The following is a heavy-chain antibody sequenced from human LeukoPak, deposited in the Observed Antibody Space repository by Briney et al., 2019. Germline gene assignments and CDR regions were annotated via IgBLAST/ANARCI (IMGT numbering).Heavy chain of an antibody. CDR3: AREFAVVGASCFGY. J-gene: IGHJ4*02. CDR2: ISAYNGNT. V-gene: IGHV1-18*01. D-gene: IGHD1-26*01. Sequence: ASVKVSCKASGYTFTSYGISWVRQAPGQGLEWMGWISAYNGNTNYAQKLQGRVTMTTDTSTSTAYMELRSLRSDDTAVYYCAREFAVVGASCFGYWGQGTLVTVSS. CDR1: GYTFTSYG.